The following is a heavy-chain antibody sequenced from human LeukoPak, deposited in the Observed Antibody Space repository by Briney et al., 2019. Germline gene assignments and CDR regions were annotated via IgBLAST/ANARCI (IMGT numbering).Heavy chain of an antibody. V-gene: IGHV4-38-2*02. CDR2: IYHSGST. CDR1: GYSISSGYY. J-gene: IGHJ6*03. D-gene: IGHD6-13*01. Sequence: SETLSLTCTVSGYSISSGYYWGWIRQPPGKGLEWIGSIYHSGSTYYNPSLKSRVTISVDTSKNQFSLKLSSVTAADTAVYYCARGGDSSSWYRYYYYYYMDVWGKGTTVTVSS. CDR3: ARGGDSSSWYRYYYYYYMDV.